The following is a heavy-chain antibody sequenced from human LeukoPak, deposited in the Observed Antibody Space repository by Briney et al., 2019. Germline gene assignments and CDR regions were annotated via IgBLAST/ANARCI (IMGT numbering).Heavy chain of an antibody. V-gene: IGHV1-18*01. D-gene: IGHD5-12*01. Sequence: ASVKVSCKASGYTFTSYGISWVRQAPGQGLEWMGWISAYNGNTSYAQKLQGRVTMTTDTSTSTAYMELRSLRSDNTAVYYCARDGAIVAINYYYYGMDVWGQGTTVTVSS. J-gene: IGHJ6*02. CDR3: ARDGAIVAINYYYYGMDV. CDR1: GYTFTSYG. CDR2: ISAYNGNT.